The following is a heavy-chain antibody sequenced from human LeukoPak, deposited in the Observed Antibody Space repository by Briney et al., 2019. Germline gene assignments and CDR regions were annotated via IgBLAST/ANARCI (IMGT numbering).Heavy chain of an antibody. J-gene: IGHJ4*02. CDR2: INHSGST. V-gene: IGHV4-34*01. Sequence: SETLSLTCAVYGGSFSGYYWSWIRQPPGKGLEWIGEINHSGSTNYNPSLKSRVTISVDTSKNQFSLKLSSVTAADTAVYYCARDLQLWTTRDTRGGAQVGYWGQGTLVTVSS. D-gene: IGHD5-18*01. CDR1: GGSFSGYY. CDR3: ARDLQLWTTRDTRGGAQVGY.